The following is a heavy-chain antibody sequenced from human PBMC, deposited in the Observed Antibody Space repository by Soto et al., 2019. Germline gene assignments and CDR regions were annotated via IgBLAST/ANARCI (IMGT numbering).Heavy chain of an antibody. D-gene: IGHD3-10*01. CDR3: ARDRPGDEGDGFDI. CDR2: LYSGGST. Sequence: EVQLVETGGGLIQPGRSLRLSCAASGHTVSSNYMNWVRQAPGKGLEWVSVLYSGGSTHYAGSVKRRFIISRDNSKNTVYLQMNSLRVEDTAIYYCARDRPGDEGDGFDIWGHGTMVTVSS. J-gene: IGHJ3*02. V-gene: IGHV3-53*02. CDR1: GHTVSSNY.